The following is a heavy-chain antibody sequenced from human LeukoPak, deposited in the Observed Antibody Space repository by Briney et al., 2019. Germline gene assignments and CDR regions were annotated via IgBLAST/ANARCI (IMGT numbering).Heavy chain of an antibody. CDR3: ARGPPRGSGANWFDP. V-gene: IGHV1-8*01. D-gene: IGHD3-10*01. J-gene: IGHJ5*02. CDR2: MNPNSGNT. Sequence: ASVKVFCKASGYTFTSYDINWVRQATGQGLEWMGWMNPNSGNTGYAQKFQGGVTMTRNTSISTAYMELSSLRSEDTAVYYCARGPPRGSGANWFDPWGQGTLVTVSS. CDR1: GYTFTSYD.